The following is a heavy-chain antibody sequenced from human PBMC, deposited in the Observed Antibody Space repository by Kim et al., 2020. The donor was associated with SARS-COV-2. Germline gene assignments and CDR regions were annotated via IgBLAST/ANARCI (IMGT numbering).Heavy chain of an antibody. D-gene: IGHD3-9*01. Sequence: GGSLRLSCTASGFTFSDFNMHWVRQAPGKGLVWVARINDDGSGTRFADFAKGRFTISRDNAMNTLNLQMNSLRAEDTAVYYCARDLDWILFDYWGQGALVTVSS. CDR2: INDDGSGT. J-gene: IGHJ4*02. CDR3: ARDLDWILFDY. CDR1: GFTFSDFN. V-gene: IGHV3-74*01.